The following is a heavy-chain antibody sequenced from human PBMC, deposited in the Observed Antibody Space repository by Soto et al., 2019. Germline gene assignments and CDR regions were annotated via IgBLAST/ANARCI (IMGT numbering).Heavy chain of an antibody. J-gene: IGHJ4*02. CDR2: INDSGGT. V-gene: IGHV4-34*01. Sequence: SETLSLTCAVYGGSFSGYYWTWIRQPPGKGLEWIGEINDSGGTDYNPSLKSRVTISLDTSKNQLSLKLSSVTAADTAVYYCARGRVEAAGRVGYFDYWGEVTMVTV. CDR1: GGSFSGYY. D-gene: IGHD6-13*01. CDR3: ARGRVEAAGRVGYFDY.